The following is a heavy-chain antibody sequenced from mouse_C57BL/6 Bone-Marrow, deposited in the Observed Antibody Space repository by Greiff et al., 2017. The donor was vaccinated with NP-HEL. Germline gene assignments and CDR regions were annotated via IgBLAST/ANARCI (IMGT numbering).Heavy chain of an antibody. J-gene: IGHJ2*01. D-gene: IGHD1-1*01. CDR3: ARGVYYYGSREDYFDY. V-gene: IGHV1-64*01. CDR2: IHPNSGST. CDR1: GYTFTSYW. Sequence: QVQLQQPGAELVKPGASVKLSCKASGYTFTSYWMHWVKQRPGQGLEWIGMIHPNSGSTNYNEKFKSKATLTVDKSSSTAYMQLSSLTSEDSAVYYCARGVYYYGSREDYFDYWGQGTTLTVSS.